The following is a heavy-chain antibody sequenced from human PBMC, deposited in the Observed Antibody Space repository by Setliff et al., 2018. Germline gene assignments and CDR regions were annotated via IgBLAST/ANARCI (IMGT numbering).Heavy chain of an antibody. J-gene: IGHJ5*02. V-gene: IGHV4-39*01. CDR1: GGSISTNTYF. CDR2: TYYSGDA. Sequence: SETLSLTCTVSGGSISTNTYFWGWIRQSPGKGLEWIGNTYYSGDAYYNPSLKSRVTISVDTSQNQFSLKLSSVTAADTAVYYCARHKVIKKEFIRLTWFDPWGQGTPVTVSS. D-gene: IGHD3-10*01. CDR3: ARHKVIKKEFIRLTWFDP.